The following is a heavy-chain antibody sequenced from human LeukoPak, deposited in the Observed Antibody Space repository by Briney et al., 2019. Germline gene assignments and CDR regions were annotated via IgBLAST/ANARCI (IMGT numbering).Heavy chain of an antibody. Sequence: PSETLSLTCTVSGASIGSYYWSWIRQPPGKGLEWIGYISQNGYTKYTPSLKRRVTISRDTSEKQFSLILSSVTAADTAVYYCTRHDVVAVIGHGMAVWGQGTTVTVSS. CDR2: ISQNGYT. CDR1: GASIGSYY. CDR3: TRHDVVAVIGHGMAV. J-gene: IGHJ6*02. D-gene: IGHD2-15*01. V-gene: IGHV4-59*08.